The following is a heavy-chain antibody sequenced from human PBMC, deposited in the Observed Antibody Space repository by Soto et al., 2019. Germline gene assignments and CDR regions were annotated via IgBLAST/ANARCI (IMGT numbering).Heavy chain of an antibody. CDR3: AREGSSSWYYLDY. Sequence: WWSLRLSCSASVFTFSSYAMHWFRQAPGKGLEWVAVISYDGSNKYYADSVKGRFTISRDNSKNTLYLQMNSLRAEDTAVYYCAREGSSSWYYLDYWGQGTLVTVSS. J-gene: IGHJ4*02. D-gene: IGHD6-13*01. V-gene: IGHV3-30-3*01. CDR1: VFTFSSYA. CDR2: ISYDGSNK.